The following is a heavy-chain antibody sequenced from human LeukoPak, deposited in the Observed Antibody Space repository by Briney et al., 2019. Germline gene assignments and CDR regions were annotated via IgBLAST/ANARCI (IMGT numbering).Heavy chain of an antibody. CDR2: INPNSGGT. CDR3: ARVPPKEGWTDY. D-gene: IGHD6-19*01. J-gene: IGHJ4*02. Sequence: ASVKVSYKASGYTFTGYYMHWVRQAPGQGLEWMGWINPNSGGTNYAQKFQGRVTMTRDTSISTAYMELSRLRSDDTAVYYCARVPPKEGWTDYWGQGTLVTVSS. CDR1: GYTFTGYY. V-gene: IGHV1-2*02.